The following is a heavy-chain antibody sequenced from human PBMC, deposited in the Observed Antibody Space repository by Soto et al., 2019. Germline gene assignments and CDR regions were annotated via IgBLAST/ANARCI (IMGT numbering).Heavy chain of an antibody. D-gene: IGHD2-2*01. CDR1: GLTFSSYG. J-gene: IGHJ4*02. V-gene: IGHV3-23*01. CDR2: ISGNGGNT. Sequence: GGSLRLSCAASGLTFSSYGMSWVRQAPGKGLEWVSAISGNGGNTYYADSVKGRFTISRDNSMNTLYLQMNSLRAEDTAVYYCAKVLGYCTSTSCYPPHDWGQGTLVTVSS. CDR3: AKVLGYCTSTSCYPPHD.